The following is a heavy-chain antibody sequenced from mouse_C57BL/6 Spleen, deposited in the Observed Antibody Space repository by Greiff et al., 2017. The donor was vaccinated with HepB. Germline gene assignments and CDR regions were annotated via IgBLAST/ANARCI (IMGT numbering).Heavy chain of an antibody. CDR2: INYDGSST. J-gene: IGHJ4*01. CDR1: GFTFSDYY. CDR3: ARAIYYDYDVYYAMDY. V-gene: IGHV5-16*01. Sequence: EVKLVESEGGLVQPGSSMKLSCTASGFTFSDYYMAWVRQVPEKGLEWVANINYDGSSTYYLDSLKSRFIISRDNAKNILYLQMSSLKSEDTATYYCARAIYYDYDVYYAMDYWGQGTSVTVSS. D-gene: IGHD2-4*01.